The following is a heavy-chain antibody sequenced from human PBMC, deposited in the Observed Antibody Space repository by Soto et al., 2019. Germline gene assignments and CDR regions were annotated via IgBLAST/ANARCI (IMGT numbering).Heavy chain of an antibody. CDR2: IVNDGSEQ. V-gene: IGHV3-33*01. CDR3: ARDDLYVDNGLGL. D-gene: IGHD3-10*02. CDR1: GFSFSTHG. Sequence: QVQLVESGGGVVRPGRSPRLSCAATGFSFSTHGMHWVRQAPGKGLEWVAVIVNDGSEQQYADSVKGRFTISRDNARNILYLQMNNLRAEDTVLYYCARDDLYVDNGLGLWGQGTLVTVSS. J-gene: IGHJ4*02.